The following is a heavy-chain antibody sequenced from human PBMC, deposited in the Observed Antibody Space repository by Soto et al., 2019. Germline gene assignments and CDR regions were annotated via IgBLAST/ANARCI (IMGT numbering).Heavy chain of an antibody. CDR2: ISWNSGSI. CDR1: GFTFDDYA. J-gene: IGHJ6*03. D-gene: IGHD3-16*01. Sequence: GGSLRLSCAASGFTFDDYAMHWVRQAPGKGLEWVSGISWNSGSIGYADSVKGRFTISRDNAKNSLYLQMNSLRAEDTALYYCAKDIWVGDPGYYYMDVWGKGTTVTVSS. V-gene: IGHV3-9*01. CDR3: AKDIWVGDPGYYYMDV.